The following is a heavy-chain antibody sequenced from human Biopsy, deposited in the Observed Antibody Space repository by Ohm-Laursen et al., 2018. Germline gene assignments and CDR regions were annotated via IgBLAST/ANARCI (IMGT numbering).Heavy chain of an antibody. CDR3: ARDGKRWDYTTYFSWHFDL. CDR1: GFTFGSYG. D-gene: IGHD4-11*01. CDR2: ITFDGRGE. J-gene: IGHJ2*01. Sequence: SLRLSCAASGFTFGSYGMHWVRQAPGKGLEWLAVITFDGRGEYYADSLQGRFTISRDNHKNTVDLQMNTLRPEDTAVYFCARDGKRWDYTTYFSWHFDLWGRGTLVTVPS. V-gene: IGHV3-30*03.